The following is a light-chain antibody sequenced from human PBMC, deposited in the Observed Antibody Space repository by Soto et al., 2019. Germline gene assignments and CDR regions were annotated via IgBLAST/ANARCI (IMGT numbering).Light chain of an antibody. Sequence: QSALTQPASVSGSPGQSITISCTGTSSDVGGYSYVSWYQHHPGDAPRLMIYEVTNRPSGVSNRFSGSRSGNTASLTIFGLQAEDEADYYCSSYTSSNSVVFGGGTKVTVL. CDR3: SSYTSSNSVV. CDR1: SSDVGGYSY. J-gene: IGLJ2*01. CDR2: EVT. V-gene: IGLV2-14*01.